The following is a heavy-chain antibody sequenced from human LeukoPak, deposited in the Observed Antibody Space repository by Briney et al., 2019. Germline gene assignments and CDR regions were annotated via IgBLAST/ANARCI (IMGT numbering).Heavy chain of an antibody. D-gene: IGHD2-21*02. CDR1: GFTFSNSW. Sequence: GGSLRLSCAASGFTFSNSWMTWVRQAPGKGLEWVANIREDGGEKYYVDSVKGRFTISRDNAENSLYLQMNSLRAEDTAVYYCARINTAIFSSSDYWGQGTLVTVSS. CDR3: ARINTAIFSSSDY. J-gene: IGHJ4*02. CDR2: IREDGGEK. V-gene: IGHV3-7*05.